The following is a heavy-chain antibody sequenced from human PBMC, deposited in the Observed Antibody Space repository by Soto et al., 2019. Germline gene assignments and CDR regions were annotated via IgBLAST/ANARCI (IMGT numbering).Heavy chain of an antibody. D-gene: IGHD2-15*01. V-gene: IGHV3-30-3*01. CDR3: ARDMPVGVVVVAATPGVDY. CDR2: ISYDGSNK. J-gene: IGHJ4*02. CDR1: GFTFSSYA. Sequence: GGSLRLSCAASGFTFSSYAMHWVRQAPGKGLEWVAVISYDGSNKYYADSVKGRFTISRDNSKNTLYLQMNSLRAEDTAVYYCARDMPVGVVVVAATPGVDYWGQGTLVTVSS.